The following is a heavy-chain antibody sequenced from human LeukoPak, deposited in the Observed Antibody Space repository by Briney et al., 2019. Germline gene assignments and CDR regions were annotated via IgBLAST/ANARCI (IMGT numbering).Heavy chain of an antibody. J-gene: IGHJ6*02. CDR1: GFTFSSYW. Sequence: GGPLRLSCAASGFTFSSYWMSWVRQAPGKGLEWVANIKQDGSEKYYVDSVKGRFTISRDNAKNSLYLQMNSLRAEDTAVYYCARAPIAAAGTNYYYYYGMDVWGQGTTVTVSS. CDR3: ARAPIAAAGTNYYYYYGMDV. D-gene: IGHD6-13*01. CDR2: IKQDGSEK. V-gene: IGHV3-7*01.